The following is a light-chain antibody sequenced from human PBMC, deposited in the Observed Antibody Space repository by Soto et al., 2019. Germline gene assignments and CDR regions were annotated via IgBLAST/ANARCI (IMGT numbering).Light chain of an antibody. Sequence: QSALTQPPSASGTPGQRVTISCSGGGSNIGSNYVYWYQVLPGTAPKLLIYKNSQRPSGVPDRLSGSKSDTSASLAISGLRSEDEADDFCASWDESLSGHVFGTGTKLTVL. J-gene: IGLJ1*01. CDR3: ASWDESLSGHV. V-gene: IGLV1-47*01. CDR1: GSNIGSNY. CDR2: KNS.